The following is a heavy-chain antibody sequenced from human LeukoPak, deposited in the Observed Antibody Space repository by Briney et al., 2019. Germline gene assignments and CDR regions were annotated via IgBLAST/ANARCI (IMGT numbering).Heavy chain of an antibody. D-gene: IGHD4-17*01. CDR1: GFTFSSYS. CDR3: ARGGLNVDGAYH. CDR2: ISSSSSYI. Sequence: PGGSLRLSCAASGFTFSSYSMNWVRQAPGKGLEWVSSISSSSSYIYYADSVKGRFTISRDNAKNSLYLQMNSLRAEDTAVYYCARGGLNVDGAYHWGQGTLVTVSS. V-gene: IGHV3-21*01. J-gene: IGHJ5*02.